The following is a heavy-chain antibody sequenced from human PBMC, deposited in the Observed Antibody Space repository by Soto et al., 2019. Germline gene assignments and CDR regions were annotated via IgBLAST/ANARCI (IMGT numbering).Heavy chain of an antibody. D-gene: IGHD6-13*01. CDR1: GFTFSSYS. J-gene: IGHJ5*02. CDR2: ISSSSSTI. V-gene: IGHV3-48*01. Sequence: GGSLRLSCAASGFTFSSYSMNWVRQAPGKGLELVSYISSSSSTIYYADSVKGRFTISRDNAKNSLYLQMNSLRAEDTAVYYCAREDSSSWLNWFDPWGQGTLVTVSS. CDR3: AREDSSSWLNWFDP.